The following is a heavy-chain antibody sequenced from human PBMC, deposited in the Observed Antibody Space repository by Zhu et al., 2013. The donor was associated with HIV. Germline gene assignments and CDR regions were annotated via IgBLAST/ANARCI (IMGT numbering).Heavy chain of an antibody. J-gene: IGHJ6*02. D-gene: IGHD3-3*01. CDR2: INPNSGGT. Sequence: QVQLVQSGAEVKKPGASVKVSCKASGYTFTGYYMHWVRQAPGQGLEWMGWINPNSGGTNYAQKFQGRVTMTRDTSISTAYMELSRLRSDDTAVYYCAGPFTIFGVGYYGMDVWGQGTTVTVSS. V-gene: IGHV1-2*02. CDR1: GYTFTGYY. CDR3: AGPFTIFGVGYYGMDV.